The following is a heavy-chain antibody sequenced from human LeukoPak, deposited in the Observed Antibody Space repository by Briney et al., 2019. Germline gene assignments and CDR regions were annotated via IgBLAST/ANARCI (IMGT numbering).Heavy chain of an antibody. CDR2: IGSGGSII. J-gene: IGHJ3*02. Sequence: GGSLRLSCAASGFTVSSNYMSWVRQAPGKGLEWISYIGSGGSIISYADSVKGRSTISRDNAKNSLFLQMNSLRAEDTAVYYCARDLVRYCSGTSCYADAFDIWGQGTLVTVSS. D-gene: IGHD2-2*01. CDR1: GFTVSSNY. V-gene: IGHV3-48*01. CDR3: ARDLVRYCSGTSCYADAFDI.